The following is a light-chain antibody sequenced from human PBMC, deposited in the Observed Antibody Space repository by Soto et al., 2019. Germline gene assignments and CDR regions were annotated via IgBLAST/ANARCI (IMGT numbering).Light chain of an antibody. CDR3: QHRSSWPIT. J-gene: IGKJ5*01. CDR1: ESVSTN. Sequence: TQPTATLSLAPGEGVTLSCGASESVSTNLAWYQQKAGQAPRLLIYGASTRATGIPDRFSGSGSGTDFTLTISSLEPEDFAVYYCQHRSSWPITFGQGTRLEIK. V-gene: IGKV3-11*01. CDR2: GAS.